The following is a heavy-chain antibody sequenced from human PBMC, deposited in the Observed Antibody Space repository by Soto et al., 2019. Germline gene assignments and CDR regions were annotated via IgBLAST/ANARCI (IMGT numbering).Heavy chain of an antibody. J-gene: IGHJ6*02. D-gene: IGHD5-18*01. CDR2: ISGNGGDT. V-gene: IGHV3-23*01. CDR1: GFSFSSYG. Sequence: EVQLLESGGGLVQPGGSLRLSCAASGFSFSSYGMRWVRRAPGKGLEWVSAISGNGGDTYYADSVKGRFTISRDNSKDTLYLQKNGLRAEDTAVYYCANRDTSMITRYYYGMDVWGQGTTVTVSS. CDR3: ANRDTSMITRYYYGMDV.